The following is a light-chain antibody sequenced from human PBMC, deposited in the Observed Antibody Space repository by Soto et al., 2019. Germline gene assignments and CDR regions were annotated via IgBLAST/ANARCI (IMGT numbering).Light chain of an antibody. CDR1: SSDIGGYKS. Sequence: QSALTQPASVSGSPGQSITISCTGTSSDIGGYKSVSWYQQHPGKAPKLMIYEVSNRPSGVSNRFSGSKSGNTASLTISGLQAEDEADYYCCSYAGSSYYVFGSGTKLTVL. J-gene: IGLJ1*01. CDR2: EVS. CDR3: CSYAGSSYYV. V-gene: IGLV2-14*01.